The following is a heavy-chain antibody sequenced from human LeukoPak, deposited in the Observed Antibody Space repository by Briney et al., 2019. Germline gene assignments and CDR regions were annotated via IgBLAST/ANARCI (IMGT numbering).Heavy chain of an antibody. D-gene: IGHD3-10*01. Sequence: SETLSLTCTVSGGSISSSSYYWGWIRQPPGKGLEWIGSIYYSGSTYYNPSLKSRVTISVDTSKNQFSLKLSSVTAADTAVYYCARDGALGYGSGSYDYWGQGTLVTVSS. CDR3: ARDGALGYGSGSYDY. CDR1: GGSISSSSYY. V-gene: IGHV4-39*07. CDR2: IYYSGST. J-gene: IGHJ4*02.